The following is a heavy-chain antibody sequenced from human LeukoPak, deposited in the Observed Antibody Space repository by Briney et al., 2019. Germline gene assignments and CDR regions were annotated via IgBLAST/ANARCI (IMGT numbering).Heavy chain of an antibody. CDR2: VWHDGSNR. D-gene: IGHD3-10*01. Sequence: PGGSLRLSCTAPGFTFSSYAIHWLRQAPGKGLEWVALVWHDGSNRYYADSVKGRFTISRDNSKNTVYLQMNSLRAEDTAVYYCARELSGSGSCPDYWGQGTLVTVSS. J-gene: IGHJ4*02. V-gene: IGHV3-33*01. CDR3: ARELSGSGSCPDY. CDR1: GFTFSSYA.